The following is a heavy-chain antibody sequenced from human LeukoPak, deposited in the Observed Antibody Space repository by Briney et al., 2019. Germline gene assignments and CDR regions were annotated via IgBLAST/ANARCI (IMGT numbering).Heavy chain of an antibody. J-gene: IGHJ4*02. Sequence: SQTLSLTCTVSGGSISSGGYYWSWIRQPPGKGLEWIGYIYHSGSTYYNPSLKSRVTISVDRSKNQFSLKLSSVTAADTAVYYCARRGGGNAIDYWGQGTLVTVSS. CDR3: ARRGGGNAIDY. CDR2: IYHSGST. V-gene: IGHV4-30-2*01. CDR1: GGSISSGGYY. D-gene: IGHD3-10*01.